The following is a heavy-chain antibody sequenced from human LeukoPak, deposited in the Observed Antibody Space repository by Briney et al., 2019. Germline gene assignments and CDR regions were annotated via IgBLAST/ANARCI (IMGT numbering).Heavy chain of an antibody. J-gene: IGHJ4*02. CDR2: IYSGGNT. CDR1: DGSINSDTYY. D-gene: IGHD1-26*01. CDR3: ARDQRSLFDV. V-gene: IGHV4-39*07. Sequence: SETLSLTCSVSDGSINSDTYYWGWIRQPPGKGLEWIASIYSGGNTFHNPSLKSRVTISLGTSKKQFSLKVTSVTAADTAVYYCARDQRSLFDVWGQGSLVIVSS.